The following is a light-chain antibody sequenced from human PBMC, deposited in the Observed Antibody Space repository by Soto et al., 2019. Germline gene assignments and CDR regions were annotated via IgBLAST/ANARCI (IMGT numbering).Light chain of an antibody. Sequence: EIVMTQSPATLSVSPGERATLSCRASQSVGRNLAWYQQKPGQAPRLLIYGASTRATGIPARFSGSGSGTEFTLTISSLQSEDFAIYSCQHYGRSPPSWTFGQGTKVEIK. J-gene: IGKJ1*01. CDR3: QHYGRSPPSWT. CDR1: QSVGRN. CDR2: GAS. V-gene: IGKV3-15*01.